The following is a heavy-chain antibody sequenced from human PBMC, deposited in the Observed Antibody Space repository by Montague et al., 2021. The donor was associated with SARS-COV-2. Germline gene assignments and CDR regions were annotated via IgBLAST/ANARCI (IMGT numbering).Heavy chain of an antibody. J-gene: IGHJ2*01. V-gene: IGHV3-74*01. D-gene: IGHD5-12*01. CDR1: GFTFSRYW. CDR2: INTAGRTT. CDR3: ARVTGYDLYWYFDF. Sequence: SLRLSCAASGFTFSRYWMHWVRQTPGKGLVWVSRINTAGRTTTYADSVEGRFTISRDNAKGTLYLQMTSLRAEDTAVYYCARVTGYDLYWYFDFWGRGTLVTVSS.